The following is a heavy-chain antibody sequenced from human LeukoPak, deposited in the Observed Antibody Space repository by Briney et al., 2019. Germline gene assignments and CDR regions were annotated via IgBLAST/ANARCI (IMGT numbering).Heavy chain of an antibody. CDR2: INIDGSSR. CDR3: ARGGPDSSDYSSLFDY. V-gene: IGHV3-74*01. D-gene: IGHD3-22*01. Sequence: GGSLRLSCATSGFTFSNYWMSWVRQVPGKGLVWVSRINIDGSSRHYADSVKGRFTISRDNAKNTLHLQMTSLRAEDTAVYYCARGGPDSSDYSSLFDYWGRGILVTVSS. J-gene: IGHJ4*02. CDR1: GFTFSNYW.